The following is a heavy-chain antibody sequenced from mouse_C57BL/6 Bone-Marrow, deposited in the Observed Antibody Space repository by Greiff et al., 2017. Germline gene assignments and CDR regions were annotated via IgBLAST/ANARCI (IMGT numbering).Heavy chain of an antibody. CDR3: TRFDYYVSFDY. D-gene: IGHD1-1*01. CDR2: IDPETGGT. Sequence: VQLQQSGAELVRPGASVTLSCKASGYTFTDYEMHWVKQTPVHGLEWIGAIDPETGGTAYNQKFKGKAILTADKSSSTAYMELRSLTSEDSAVYYCTRFDYYVSFDYWGQGTTLTVSS. J-gene: IGHJ2*01. CDR1: GYTFTDYE. V-gene: IGHV1-15*01.